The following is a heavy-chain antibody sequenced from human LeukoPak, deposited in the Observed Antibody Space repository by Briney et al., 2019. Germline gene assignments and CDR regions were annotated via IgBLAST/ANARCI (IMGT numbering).Heavy chain of an antibody. CDR3: AMEDRKVVPAARFDP. V-gene: IGHV1-2*06. D-gene: IGHD2-2*01. J-gene: IGHJ5*02. CDR1: GYTFTSYG. Sequence: ASVKVSCKASGYTFTSYGISWVGQAPGQGLEWMGRINPNSGGTNYAQKFQGRVTMTRDTSISTAYMELSRLRSDDTAVYYCAMEDRKVVPAARFDPWGQGTLVTVSS. CDR2: INPNSGGT.